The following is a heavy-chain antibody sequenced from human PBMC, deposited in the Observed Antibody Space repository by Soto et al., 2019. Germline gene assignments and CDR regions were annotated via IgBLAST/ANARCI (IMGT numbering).Heavy chain of an antibody. CDR1: GYTFTSYA. CDR2: INAGNGNT. CDR3: ARDQGEYLTTGEYYFDY. V-gene: IGHV1-3*05. J-gene: IGHJ4*02. D-gene: IGHD7-27*01. Sequence: QVQLVQSGAEEKKPGASVKVSCKASGYTFTSYAMHWVRQAPGQRLEWMGWINAGNGNTKYSQKFQGRVTITRDTSASTAYMELSSLRSEDTAVYYCARDQGEYLTTGEYYFDYWGQGTLVTVSS.